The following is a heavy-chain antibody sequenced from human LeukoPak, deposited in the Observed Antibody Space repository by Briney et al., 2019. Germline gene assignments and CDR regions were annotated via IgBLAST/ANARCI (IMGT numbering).Heavy chain of an antibody. CDR1: GYTFTSYD. V-gene: IGHV1-8*03. D-gene: IGHD5-18*01. J-gene: IGHJ4*02. CDR3: ARGIKVDTFYYFDY. Sequence: ASVKVSCKASGYTFTSYDINWVRQATGQGLEWMGWMNPNSGNTGYAQKFQGRVAITRNTSISTAYMELSSLRSEDTAVYYCARGIKVDTFYYFDYWGQGTLVTVSS. CDR2: MNPNSGNT.